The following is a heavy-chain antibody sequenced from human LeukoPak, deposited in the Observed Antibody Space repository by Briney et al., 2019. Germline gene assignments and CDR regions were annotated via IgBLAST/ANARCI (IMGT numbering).Heavy chain of an antibody. V-gene: IGHV1-46*01. J-gene: IGHJ3*02. CDR3: ARGGFTTMVRGVIITLDAFDI. CDR2: INPGGGST. Sequence: ASVKVSCKASGYSFTNYYLHWVRQAPGQGFEWMGIINPGGGSTTNAQKFQGRVTMTRDTSTSTVYMELSSLRSEDTAVYYCARGGFTTMVRGVIITLDAFDIWGQGTMVTVSS. D-gene: IGHD3-10*01. CDR1: GYSFTNYY.